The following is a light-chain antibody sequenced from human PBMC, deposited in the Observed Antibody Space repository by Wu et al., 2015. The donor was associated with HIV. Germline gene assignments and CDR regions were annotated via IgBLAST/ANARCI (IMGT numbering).Light chain of an antibody. CDR3: QQYNNWPLT. J-gene: IGKJ4*01. CDR1: QIVTSSY. V-gene: IGKV3-20*01. CDR2: GAS. Sequence: EIVLTQSPGTLSLSPGERATLSCRASQIVTSSYLAWHQQKPGQAPRLLIYGASSRATGIPDRFSGSGSGTDFTLTISRLEPEDFAIFYXQQYNNWPLTFGGGTKVEIK.